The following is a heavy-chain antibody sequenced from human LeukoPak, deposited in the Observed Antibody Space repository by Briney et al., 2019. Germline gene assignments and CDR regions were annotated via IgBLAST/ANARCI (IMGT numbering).Heavy chain of an antibody. Sequence: GGSLRLSCAASGFAVRSNYMSWVRQAPGKGLEWVSVIYSDGRTYYADSVKGRFTISRDISKNTLFLQMTGLRAEDTAVYYCAKLKGWYGEGYFDYWGQGTLVTVSS. CDR1: GFAVRSNY. CDR3: AKLKGWYGEGYFDY. CDR2: IYSDGRT. V-gene: IGHV3-53*01. D-gene: IGHD3-10*01. J-gene: IGHJ4*02.